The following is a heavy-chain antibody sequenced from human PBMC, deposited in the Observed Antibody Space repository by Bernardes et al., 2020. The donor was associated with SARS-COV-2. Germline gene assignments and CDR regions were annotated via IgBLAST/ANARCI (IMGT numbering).Heavy chain of an antibody. J-gene: IGHJ5*02. CDR2: FFPEDGET. CDR3: ATKRITVLWNWFDP. CDR1: GSSLSQLS. Sequence: SVKVSCKVSGSSLSQLSIHWVRQGPGKGLAWMGGFFPEDGETIYAQKSQRRIPMTDDPSTDTAYLERRSPRFEDTARYYCATKRITVLWNWFDPWCQGPQVTVSS. V-gene: IGHV1-24*01. D-gene: IGHD3-10*01.